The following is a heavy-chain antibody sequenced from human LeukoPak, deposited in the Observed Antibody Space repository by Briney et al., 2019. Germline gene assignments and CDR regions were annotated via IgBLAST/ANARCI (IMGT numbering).Heavy chain of an antibody. CDR1: GYTLTELS. V-gene: IGHV1-24*01. Sequence: ASVKVSCKVSGYTLTELSMHWVRQAPGKRLERMGGFDPEDGETIYAQKFQGRVTMTEDTSTDTAYMELSSLRSEDTAVYYCATGGPYCSSTSCYHMDVWGKGTTVTVSS. CDR2: FDPEDGET. CDR3: ATGGPYCSSTSCYHMDV. J-gene: IGHJ6*03. D-gene: IGHD2-2*01.